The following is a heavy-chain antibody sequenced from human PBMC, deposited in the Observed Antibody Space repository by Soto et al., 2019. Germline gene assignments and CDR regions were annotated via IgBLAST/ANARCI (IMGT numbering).Heavy chain of an antibody. V-gene: IGHV4-31*03. CDR1: VGSISSGGYY. CDR3: ATRITMVRGQHGMEV. CDR2: IYYSGST. J-gene: IGHJ6*02. D-gene: IGHD3-10*01. Sequence: SETLSLTCTFSVGSISSGGYYCSWIRQHPGKGLEWIGYIYYSGSTYYNPSLKSRVTISVDTSKNQFSLKLSSVTAADTAVYYCATRITMVRGQHGMEVLGQGTTV.